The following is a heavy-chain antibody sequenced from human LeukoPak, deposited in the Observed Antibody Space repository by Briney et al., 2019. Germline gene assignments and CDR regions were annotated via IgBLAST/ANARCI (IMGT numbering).Heavy chain of an antibody. J-gene: IGHJ6*03. CDR1: GYTFTSYY. CDR3: ARVGPTYYDILTGYRPLYYYYYVDV. V-gene: IGHV1-46*01. D-gene: IGHD3-9*01. CDR2: INPSGGST. Sequence: ASVKVSCKASGYTFTSYYMHWVRQAPGQGLEWMGIINPSGGSTSYAQKFQGRVTITADKSTSTAYMELSSLRSEDTAVYYCARVGPTYYDILTGYRPLYYYYYVDVWGKGTTVTISS.